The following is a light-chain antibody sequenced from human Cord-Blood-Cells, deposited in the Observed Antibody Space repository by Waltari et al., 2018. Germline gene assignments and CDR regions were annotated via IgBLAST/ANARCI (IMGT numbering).Light chain of an antibody. CDR1: KLEDKY. J-gene: IGLJ2*01. CDR3: QAWDSSTADVV. Sequence: SYELTQPPSVSVSRGQTSSITRSGDKLEDKYACWYQQKPGQSPVLVIYQDSKRPSGIPERFSGSNSGNTATLTISGTQAMDEADYYCQAWDSSTADVVFGGGTKLTVL. V-gene: IGLV3-1*01. CDR2: QDS.